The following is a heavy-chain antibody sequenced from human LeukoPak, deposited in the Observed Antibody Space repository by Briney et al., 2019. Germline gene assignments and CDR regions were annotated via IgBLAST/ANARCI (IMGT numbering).Heavy chain of an antibody. CDR2: ISGSGGST. Sequence: GGSLRLSCAASGFTVGSSYMNWVRQAPGKGLEWVSAISGSGGSTYYADSVKGRFTISRDNSKNTLYLQMNSLRAEDTAVYYCAKSLYSSGWYLYDWGQGTLVTVSS. V-gene: IGHV3-23*01. D-gene: IGHD6-19*01. CDR1: GFTVGSSY. CDR3: AKSLYSSGWYLYD. J-gene: IGHJ4*02.